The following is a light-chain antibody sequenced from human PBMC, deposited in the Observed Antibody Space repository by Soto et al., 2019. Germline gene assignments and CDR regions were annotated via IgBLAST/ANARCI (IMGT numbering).Light chain of an antibody. CDR2: DAS. Sequence: AIQLTQSPSSLSASVGDRVTITCRASQGISSALAWYQRKPGKAPKLLIYDASSLESGVPSRFSGSGSGTDFTLTISSLQPEDFATYYCQQFNSYSGITFGQGTRLEIK. V-gene: IGKV1-13*02. CDR1: QGISSA. J-gene: IGKJ5*01. CDR3: QQFNSYSGIT.